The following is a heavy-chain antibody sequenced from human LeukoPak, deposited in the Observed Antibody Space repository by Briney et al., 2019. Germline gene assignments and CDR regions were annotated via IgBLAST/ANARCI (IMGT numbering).Heavy chain of an antibody. CDR3: AKSTGRFLEWLTPNNYYYYGMDV. CDR1: GFTFSSYA. Sequence: PGRSLRLSCAASGFTFSSYAMHWVRQAPGKGLEWVSAISGSGGSTYYADSVKGRFTISRDNSKNTLYLQMNSLRDEDTAVYYCAKSTGRFLEWLTPNNYYYYGMDVWGQGTTVTVSS. CDR2: ISGSGGST. D-gene: IGHD3-3*01. V-gene: IGHV3-23*01. J-gene: IGHJ6*02.